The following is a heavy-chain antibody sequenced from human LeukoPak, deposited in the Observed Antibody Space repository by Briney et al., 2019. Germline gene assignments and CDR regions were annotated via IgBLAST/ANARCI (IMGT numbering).Heavy chain of an antibody. V-gene: IGHV4-39*07. J-gene: IGHJ4*02. D-gene: IGHD3-22*01. CDR3: ARDLVSNYYDSAGYYFDY. CDR1: GGSISSSSYY. Sequence: SETLSLTCSVSGGSISSSSYYWGWIRQPPGKGLEWIGSIYYSGSTYYNPSLKSRVIISVDTSKNQFSLKLSSVTAADTAIYYCARDLVSNYYDSAGYYFDYWGQGTLVTVSS. CDR2: IYYSGST.